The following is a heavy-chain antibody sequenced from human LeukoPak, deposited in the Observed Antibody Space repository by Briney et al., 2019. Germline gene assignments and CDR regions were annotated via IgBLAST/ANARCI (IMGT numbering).Heavy chain of an antibody. Sequence: GGSRRLPCQASGFTLRSFPMSWARQAPRKGREWVSAISGSGGSTYYADSVKGRFTISRDNSKNTLYLQMNNLRADDTAAYYCAKSVVVITFRFDDWGQGALVTVSS. CDR2: ISGSGGST. V-gene: IGHV3-23*01. CDR1: GFTLRSFP. CDR3: AKSVVVITFRFDD. D-gene: IGHD2-15*01. J-gene: IGHJ4*02.